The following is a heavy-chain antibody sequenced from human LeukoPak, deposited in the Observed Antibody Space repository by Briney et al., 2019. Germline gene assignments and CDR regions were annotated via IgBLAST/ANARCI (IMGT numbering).Heavy chain of an antibody. V-gene: IGHV1-8*01. CDR2: MNPNSGNT. D-gene: IGHD3-22*01. CDR1: GYTFTSYD. J-gene: IGHJ3*02. Sequence: ASVKVSCKASGYTFTSYDINWVRQATGQGLEWMGWMNPNSGNTGYAQKFQGRVTMTRNTSISTAYMELSSLRSEDTAVYYCAREPPAYDSSGYYFQVFDIWGRGTMVTVSS. CDR3: AREPPAYDSSGYYFQVFDI.